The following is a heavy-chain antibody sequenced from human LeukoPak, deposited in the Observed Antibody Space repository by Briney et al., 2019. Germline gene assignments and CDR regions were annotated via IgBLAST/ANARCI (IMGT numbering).Heavy chain of an antibody. CDR2: INHSGST. V-gene: IGHV4-34*01. Sequence: SETLSLTCTVYDESFSDYYWSWIRQPPGKGLEWIGEINHSGSTNYNPSLKSRVTISVDTSRTQFSLKLFSVAAADTAVYYCTRGRLRSAQDSWGQGTLVTVSS. CDR3: TRGRLRSAQDS. CDR1: DESFSDYY. J-gene: IGHJ4*02. D-gene: IGHD6-6*01.